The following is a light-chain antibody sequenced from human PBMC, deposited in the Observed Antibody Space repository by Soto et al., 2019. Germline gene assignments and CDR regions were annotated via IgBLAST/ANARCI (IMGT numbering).Light chain of an antibody. CDR1: QNIRGNE. Sequence: EVVLTQSPGTLSLSPGERATLSCRASQNIRGNELAWYQQKPGQAPRLLIYRGSSRATGIPDRLSGRGSGTDFTPPTSRLEPEDFAVYYCQDYGTSAPWTFGQGTKVEIK. CDR2: RGS. CDR3: QDYGTSAPWT. V-gene: IGKV3-20*01. J-gene: IGKJ1*01.